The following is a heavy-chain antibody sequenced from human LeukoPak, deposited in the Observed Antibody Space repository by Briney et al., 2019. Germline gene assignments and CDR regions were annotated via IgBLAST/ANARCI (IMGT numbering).Heavy chain of an antibody. Sequence: GPLRLSCAASGFTFSTYAMSWVRQAPGKGLEWVSGISGSGENTYYADSVKGRFTISRDNSKNTLYLQMNSLRAEDTAVYYCGRIAINANNGMDVWGQGTTVTVSS. D-gene: IGHD1/OR15-1a*01. CDR1: GFTFSTYA. CDR3: GRIAINANNGMDV. J-gene: IGHJ6*02. CDR2: ISGSGENT. V-gene: IGHV3-23*01.